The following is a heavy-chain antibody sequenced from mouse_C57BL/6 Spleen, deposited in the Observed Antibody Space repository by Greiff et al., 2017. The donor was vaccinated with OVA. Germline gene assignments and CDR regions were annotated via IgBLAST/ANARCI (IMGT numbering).Heavy chain of an antibody. CDR2: IDPANGNT. CDR3: ARSVYSNYDAMDY. Sequence: EVQGVESVAELVRPGASVKLSCTASGFNIKNTYMHWVKQRPEQGLEWIGRIDPANGNTKYAPKFQGKATITADTSSNTAYLQLSSLTSEDTAIYYCARSVYSNYDAMDYWGQGTSVTVSS. J-gene: IGHJ4*01. CDR1: GFNIKNTY. D-gene: IGHD2-5*01. V-gene: IGHV14-3*01.